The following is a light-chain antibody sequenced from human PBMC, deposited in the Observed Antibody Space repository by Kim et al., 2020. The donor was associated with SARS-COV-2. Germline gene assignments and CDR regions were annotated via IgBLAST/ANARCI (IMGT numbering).Light chain of an antibody. Sequence: GSPGQTARITCSGDVLAKKYARWFQQKPGQAPVLVIYKDSERPSGIPERFSGSSSGTTVTLTISGAQVEDEADYYCYSAADNNLVFGGGTQLTVL. J-gene: IGLJ3*02. CDR3: YSAADNNLV. CDR1: VLAKKY. V-gene: IGLV3-27*01. CDR2: KDS.